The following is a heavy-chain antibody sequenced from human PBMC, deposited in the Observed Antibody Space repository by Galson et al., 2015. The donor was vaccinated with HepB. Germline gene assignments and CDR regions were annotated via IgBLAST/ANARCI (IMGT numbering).Heavy chain of an antibody. Sequence: SLRLSCAASGFTPSSYGMHWVRQAPGKGLEWVAVISYDGSNKYYADSVKGRFTISRDNSKNTLYLQMNSLRAEDTAVYYCANSGSNYDPAFDYWGQGTLVTVSS. CDR1: GFTPSSYG. J-gene: IGHJ4*02. CDR3: ANSGSNYDPAFDY. D-gene: IGHD4-11*01. V-gene: IGHV3-30*18. CDR2: ISYDGSNK.